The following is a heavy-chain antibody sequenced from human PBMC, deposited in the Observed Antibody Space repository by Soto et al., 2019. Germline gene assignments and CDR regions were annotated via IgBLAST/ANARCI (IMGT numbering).Heavy chain of an antibody. CDR2: ISGSGGST. CDR3: AKLSGGYSGYGYGMDV. V-gene: IGHV3-23*01. D-gene: IGHD5-12*01. J-gene: IGHJ6*02. Sequence: GGSLRLSCAASGFTFSSYAMSWVRQAPGKGLEWVSAISGSGGSTYYADSVKGRFTISRDNSKNTLYLQMNSLRAEDTAVYYCAKLSGGYSGYGYGMDVWGQGTTVTVSS. CDR1: GFTFSSYA.